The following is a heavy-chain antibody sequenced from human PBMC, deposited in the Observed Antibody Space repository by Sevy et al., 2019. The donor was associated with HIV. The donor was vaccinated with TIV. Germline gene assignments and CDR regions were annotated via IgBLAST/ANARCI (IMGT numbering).Heavy chain of an antibody. Sequence: GGSLRLSCAASGIIFKSYVMSWVRQAPGKGLEWLSGISASGGSTYYADSVKGRFTISRDNFKSTLYLQMNILRAEDTAVYYCAGAGVGAKGFDYWGQGPLVTVSS. CDR3: AGAGVGAKGFDY. J-gene: IGHJ4*02. CDR2: ISASGGST. CDR1: GIIFKSYV. D-gene: IGHD1-26*01. V-gene: IGHV3-23*01.